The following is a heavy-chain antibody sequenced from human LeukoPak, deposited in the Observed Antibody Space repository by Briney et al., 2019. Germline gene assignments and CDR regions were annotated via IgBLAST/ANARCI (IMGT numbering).Heavy chain of an antibody. D-gene: IGHD4-11*01. J-gene: IGHJ4*01. Sequence: GRSLRLSCAASGFIFSHYSMHWVRQAPGKGLEWVAVIWSDGSNRFYADSVKGRFTISRDNSQKTLFLQMNSLRAEDTAIYYCARDAQRGFDYSNSLEYWGHGTLVTVSS. CDR3: ARDAQRGFDYSNSLEY. CDR1: GFIFSHYS. CDR2: IWSDGSNR. V-gene: IGHV3-33*01.